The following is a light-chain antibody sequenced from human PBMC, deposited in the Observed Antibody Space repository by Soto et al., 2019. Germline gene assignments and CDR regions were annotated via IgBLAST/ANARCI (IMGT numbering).Light chain of an antibody. Sequence: QSVLTQSPSASASLGASVKLTCTLSSGHSSDAIAWHQQQPEKGPRFLMNLNSDGSHTKGDGIPDRFSGSSSGAERYLTISSLQSEDEADYYCQTGGTGIVVFGGGTKLTVL. CDR3: QTGGTGIVV. CDR2: LNSDGSH. J-gene: IGLJ2*01. CDR1: SGHSSDA. V-gene: IGLV4-69*01.